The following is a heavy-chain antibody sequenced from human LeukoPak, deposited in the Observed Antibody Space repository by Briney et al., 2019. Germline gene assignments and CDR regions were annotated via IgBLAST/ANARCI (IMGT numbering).Heavy chain of an antibody. CDR1: GFTFSSYE. CDR2: ISSSGSTI. J-gene: IGHJ4*02. CDR3: ARDRGPYQLPTTYFDY. V-gene: IGHV3-48*03. Sequence: GGSLRLSCAASGFTFSSYEMNWVRQAPGKGLEWVSYISSSGSTIYYVDSVKGRFTISRDNAKNSLYLQMNSLRAEDTAVYYCARDRGPYQLPTTYFDYWGQGTLVTVSS. D-gene: IGHD2-2*01.